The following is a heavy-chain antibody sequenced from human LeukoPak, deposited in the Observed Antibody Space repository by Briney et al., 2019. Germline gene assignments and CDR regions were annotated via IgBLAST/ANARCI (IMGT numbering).Heavy chain of an antibody. V-gene: IGHV1-8*01. CDR3: ARGRGSHKQWLVHYCYYYMDV. J-gene: IGHJ6*03. D-gene: IGHD6-19*01. Sequence: GASVKVSCKASGYTFTSYDINWVRQATGQGLEWMGWMNPNSGNTGYAQKFQGRVTITRNTSISTAYMELSSLRSEDTAVYYCARGRGSHKQWLVHYCYYYMDVWGKGTTVTVSS. CDR2: MNPNSGNT. CDR1: GYTFTSYD.